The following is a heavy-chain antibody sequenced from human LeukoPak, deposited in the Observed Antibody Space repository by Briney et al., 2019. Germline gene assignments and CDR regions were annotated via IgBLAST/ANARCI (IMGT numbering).Heavy chain of an antibody. J-gene: IGHJ4*02. Sequence: GALRLSCAASGFTFSSYSMNWVRQAPGKGLEWVSSISSSSSYIYYADSVKGRFTISRDNAKNSLYLQMNSLRAEDTAVYYCASSPTGGSGSYHFDYWGQGTLVTVSS. CDR1: GFTFSSYS. CDR3: ASSPTGGSGSYHFDY. V-gene: IGHV3-21*01. CDR2: ISSSSSYI. D-gene: IGHD3-10*01.